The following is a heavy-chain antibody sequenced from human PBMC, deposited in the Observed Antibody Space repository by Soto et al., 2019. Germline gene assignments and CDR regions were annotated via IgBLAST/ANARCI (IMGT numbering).Heavy chain of an antibody. Sequence: NPGGSLRLSCAASVCTFSDYYMSCIRHSPGKWLEWVSYISSSSSYTNYADSVKGRFTISRDNAKNSLYLQMNSLRAEDTAVYYCARDSVNIAVAGDWRFQPWGQGTLVNVSS. CDR3: ARDSVNIAVAGDWRFQP. D-gene: IGHD6-19*01. J-gene: IGHJ5*02. V-gene: IGHV3-11*06. CDR1: VCTFSDYY. CDR2: ISSSSSYT.